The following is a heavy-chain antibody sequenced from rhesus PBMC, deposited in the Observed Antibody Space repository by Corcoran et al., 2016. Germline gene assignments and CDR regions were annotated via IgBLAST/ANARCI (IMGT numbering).Heavy chain of an antibody. CDR3: ATGGIVGTVADY. V-gene: IGHV1-111*02. J-gene: IGHJ4*01. Sequence: EVQLVQSGAEVKKPGASVKISCKASGYTFTDYYLPWVRQAPGKGLEWMGRVDPEDCGAIHAQKFQDRVTITADTSTDTAYMELSSLRSEDTAVYYCATGGIVGTVADYWGQGVLVTVSS. CDR1: GYTFTDYY. CDR2: VDPEDCGA. D-gene: IGHD5-42*01.